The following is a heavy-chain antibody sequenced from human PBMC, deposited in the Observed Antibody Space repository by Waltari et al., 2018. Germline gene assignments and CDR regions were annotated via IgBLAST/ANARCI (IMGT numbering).Heavy chain of an antibody. CDR2: PGDGGVAT. V-gene: IGHV3-23*04. CDR3: ARGAGELLPLDH. Sequence: EVQLVESGGGLVQPGGSLRLSCATSGFIFNNFAISWVRQAPGKGLEWVAAPGDGGVATYYADSVKGRSSISRDDSKNTVYLQMNSLRVDDTALYYCARGAGELLPLDHWGQGTLVTVSS. J-gene: IGHJ4*02. CDR1: GFIFNNFA. D-gene: IGHD3-10*01.